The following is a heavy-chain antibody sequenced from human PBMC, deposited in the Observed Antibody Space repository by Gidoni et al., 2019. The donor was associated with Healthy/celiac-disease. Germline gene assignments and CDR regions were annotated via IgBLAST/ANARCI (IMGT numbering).Heavy chain of an antibody. D-gene: IGHD2-2*01. J-gene: IGHJ3*02. CDR1: GFTFSRYS. V-gene: IGHV3-21*01. CDR2: ISSSSSYI. CDR3: ARAASRFTDAFDI. Sequence: EVQLVESGGGLVKPGGSLRLSCAASGFTFSRYSMNWVRQAPGKGLEWVSSISSSSSYIYYADSVKCRFTISRDNAKNSLYLQMNSLRAEDTAVYYCARAASRFTDAFDIWGQGTMVTVSS.